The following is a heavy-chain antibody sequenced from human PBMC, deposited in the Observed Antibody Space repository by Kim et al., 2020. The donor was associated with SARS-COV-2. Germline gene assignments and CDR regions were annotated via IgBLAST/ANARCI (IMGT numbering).Heavy chain of an antibody. Sequence: ASVKVSCKASGYTFTSYAMHWVRQAPGQRLEWMGWINAGNGNTKYSQKFQGRVTITRDTSASTAYMELSSLRSEDTAVYYCARDSEWLVHFDYWGQGTLVTVSS. J-gene: IGHJ4*02. CDR1: GYTFTSYA. V-gene: IGHV1-3*01. D-gene: IGHD6-19*01. CDR3: ARDSEWLVHFDY. CDR2: INAGNGNT.